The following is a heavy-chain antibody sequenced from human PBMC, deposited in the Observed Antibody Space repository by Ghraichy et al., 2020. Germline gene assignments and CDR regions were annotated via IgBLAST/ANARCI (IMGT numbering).Heavy chain of an antibody. CDR1: GFTFSSYA. V-gene: IGHV3-23*01. CDR2: ISGSGGSP. D-gene: IGHD3-10*01. CDR3: AKNHREGYYGSGSYS. J-gene: IGHJ5*02. Sequence: GGSLRLSCAASGFTFSSYAMSWVRQAPGKGLEWVSAISGSGGSPYYADSVKGRFTISRDNSKNTLYLQMNSLRAEDTAVYYCAKNHREGYYGSGSYSWGQGTLVTVSS.